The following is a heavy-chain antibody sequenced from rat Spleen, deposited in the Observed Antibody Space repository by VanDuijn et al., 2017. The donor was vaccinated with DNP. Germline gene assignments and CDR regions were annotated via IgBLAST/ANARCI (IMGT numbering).Heavy chain of an antibody. CDR2: IASNGSRS. Sequence: EVQLVESGGGLVQPGRSLNLSCAASGFTFSDYYMAWVRQAPEEGLEWVASIASNGSRSFYSDSVKGRFTISRDNAKSSLYLQMNSLKSEDTATYLCARHELSHGPFDYWGQGVMVTVSS. CDR1: GFTFSDYY. CDR3: ARHELSHGPFDY. J-gene: IGHJ2*01. V-gene: IGHV5-22*01.